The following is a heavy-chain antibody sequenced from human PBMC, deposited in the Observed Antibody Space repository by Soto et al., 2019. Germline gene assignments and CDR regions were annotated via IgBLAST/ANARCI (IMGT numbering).Heavy chain of an antibody. D-gene: IGHD3-10*01. CDR3: ATRGDGNPRLDY. J-gene: IGHJ4*02. V-gene: IGHV4-4*02. Sequence: SETLSLTCAVSGGSISRSYWWSWVRQPPGKGLEWIGEIYHSGTTNYNPSLKSRVTISVDKSNNQFSLKLSSVSAADTAVYYCATRGDGNPRLDYWGQGIQVTVS. CDR1: GGSISRSYW. CDR2: IYHSGTT.